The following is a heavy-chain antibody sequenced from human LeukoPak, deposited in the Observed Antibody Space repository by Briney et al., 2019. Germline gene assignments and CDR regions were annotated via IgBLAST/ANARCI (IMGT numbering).Heavy chain of an antibody. CDR1: GGSISSSNYY. J-gene: IGHJ4*02. Sequence: SETLSLTCSVSGGSISSSNYYWGWIRQPPGKGLEWIGSIYYSGNTYYNPSLKSRVSISVDTSKNQFSLKLSSMTTADTAVYYCARELLAITVVQYYFDYWGQGTLVTVSS. CDR2: IYYSGNT. D-gene: IGHD3-10*01. CDR3: ARELLAITVVQYYFDY. V-gene: IGHV4-39*07.